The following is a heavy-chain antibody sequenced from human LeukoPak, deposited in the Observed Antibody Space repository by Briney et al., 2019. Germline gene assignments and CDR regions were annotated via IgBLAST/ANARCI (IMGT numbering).Heavy chain of an antibody. CDR2: INHSGST. CDR1: GGSFSGYY. V-gene: IGHV4-34*01. Sequence: SSETLSLTCAVYGGSFSGYYWSWIRQPPGKGLEWIGEINHSGSTNYNPSLKSRVTISVDTSKNQFSLKLSSVTAADTAVYYCARGNLEWAAGTRWFDPWGQGTLVTVSS. D-gene: IGHD6-13*01. CDR3: ARGNLEWAAGTRWFDP. J-gene: IGHJ5*02.